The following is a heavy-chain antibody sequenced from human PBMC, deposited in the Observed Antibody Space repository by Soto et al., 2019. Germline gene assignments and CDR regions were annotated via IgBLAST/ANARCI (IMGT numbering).Heavy chain of an antibody. D-gene: IGHD6-13*01. CDR3: ARDTTRSSWLNYYYYGMDV. V-gene: IGHV1-2*04. CDR1: GYTFTGYY. J-gene: IGHJ6*02. Sequence: ASVKVSCKASGYTFTGYYMHWVRQAPGQGLEWMGWINPNSGGTNYAQKFQGWVTMTRDTSISTAYMELSRLRSDDTAVYYCARDTTRSSWLNYYYYGMDVWGQGTTVTVS. CDR2: INPNSGGT.